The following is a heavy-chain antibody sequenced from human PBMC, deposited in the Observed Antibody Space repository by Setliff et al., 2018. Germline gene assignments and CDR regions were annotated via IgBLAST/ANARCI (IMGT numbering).Heavy chain of an antibody. J-gene: IGHJ6*03. CDR2: IRYDGNVK. D-gene: IGHD2-2*01. CDR1: GFTFGGYG. Sequence: PGGSLRLSCGAAGFTFGGYGMHWVRQAPGKGLEWVALIRYDGNVKYHADSVKDRFTISRDNSKNTLYLQMNSLRIEDTAVYYCAKDRDPCSSTSCFYYYMDVWGKGTTVTVSS. V-gene: IGHV3-30*02. CDR3: AKDRDPCSSTSCFYYYMDV.